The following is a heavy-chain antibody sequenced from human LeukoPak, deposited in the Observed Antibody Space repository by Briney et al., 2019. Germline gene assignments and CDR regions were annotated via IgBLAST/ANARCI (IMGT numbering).Heavy chain of an antibody. CDR3: ARGVGYGGNSSGDY. D-gene: IGHD4-23*01. CDR2: IRYDGSNK. CDR1: GFTFSSYG. Sequence: GGSLRLSCAASGFTFSSYGMHWVRQAPGKGLEWVAFIRYDGSNKYYADSVKGRFTISRDNSKNTLYLQMNSLRAEDTAVYYCARGVGYGGNSSGDYWGQGTLVTVSS. V-gene: IGHV3-30*02. J-gene: IGHJ4*02.